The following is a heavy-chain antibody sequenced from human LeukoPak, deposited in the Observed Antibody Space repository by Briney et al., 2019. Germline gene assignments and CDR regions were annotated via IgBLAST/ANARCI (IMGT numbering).Heavy chain of an antibody. CDR3: ASLGGDFWSGYYPPFDY. CDR2: INPNSGGT. CDR1: GYTFTGYY. V-gene: IGHV1-2*02. D-gene: IGHD3-3*01. Sequence: GASVKVSCKASGYTFTGYYMHWVRQAPGQGLEWMGWINPNSGGTNYAQKFQGRVTMTRDTSISTAYMELSRLRSDDTAVYYCASLGGDFWSGYYPPFDYWGQGTLVTVSS. J-gene: IGHJ4*02.